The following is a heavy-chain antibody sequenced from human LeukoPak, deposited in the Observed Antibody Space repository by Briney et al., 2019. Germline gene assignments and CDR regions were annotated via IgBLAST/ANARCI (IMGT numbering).Heavy chain of an antibody. J-gene: IGHJ4*02. D-gene: IGHD3-10*01. CDR3: ARGHLWFGELSPWYFDY. Sequence: PSETLSLTCTVSSGSISSYYWSWIRQPPGKGLEWIGYIYYSGSTNYNPSLTSRVTISVDTSKNQFSLKLSSVTAADTAVYYCARGHLWFGELSPWYFDYWGQGTLVTVSS. V-gene: IGHV4-59*01. CDR1: SGSISSYY. CDR2: IYYSGST.